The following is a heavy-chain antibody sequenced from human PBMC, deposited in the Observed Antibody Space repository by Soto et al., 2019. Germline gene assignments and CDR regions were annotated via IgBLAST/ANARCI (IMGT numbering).Heavy chain of an antibody. D-gene: IGHD2-15*01. Sequence: PSETLSLTCDVSGDTISTGGCTWAWIRQPPGKALEWIGHTYHSGNPYYNPSLKSRVIISVDGSKNQFSLKVRSVTAADTATYYCAHRLGCSGGSCYSRNRPFDHWGQGTLVTVSS. CDR3: AHRLGCSGGSCYSRNRPFDH. J-gene: IGHJ4*02. CDR2: TYHSGNP. V-gene: IGHV4-30-2*01. CDR1: GDTISTGGCT.